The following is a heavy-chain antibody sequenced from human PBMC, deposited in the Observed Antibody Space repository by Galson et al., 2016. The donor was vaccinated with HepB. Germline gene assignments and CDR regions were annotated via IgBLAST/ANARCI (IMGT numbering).Heavy chain of an antibody. CDR3: ARVGLHETYYFDF. CDR1: GGILSRYV. CDR2: IIAVFRTA. J-gene: IGHJ4*02. V-gene: IGHV1-69*13. Sequence: SVKVSCKASGGILSRYVISWVRQAPGQGPEWMGGIIAVFRTANYAQKFQGRVTITADESTSTVYMEVSRLRSEDTAVYYCARVGLHETYYFDFWGQGTLVTVSS. D-gene: IGHD2-21*01.